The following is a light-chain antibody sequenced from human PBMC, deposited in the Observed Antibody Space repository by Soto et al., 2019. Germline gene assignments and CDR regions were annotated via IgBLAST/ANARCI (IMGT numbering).Light chain of an antibody. CDR2: DTS. CDR3: YQRCEWHLT. Sequence: EIVLTQSPATLSLSPGERAILSCRASQTVRGYLAWYQQKPGQAPRLLIYDTSNRATGIPSRFSGSGSGTNFTLTISSLEPEDLAVYYCYQRCEWHLTFGGGTKVVIK. J-gene: IGKJ4*01. CDR1: QTVRGY. V-gene: IGKV3-11*01.